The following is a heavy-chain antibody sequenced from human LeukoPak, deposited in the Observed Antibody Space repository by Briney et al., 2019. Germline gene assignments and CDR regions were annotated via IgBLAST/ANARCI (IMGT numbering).Heavy chain of an antibody. Sequence: PSETLSLTCTVSGGSISGYYWSWIRQPPGKGLEWIGHISDSGSTNYNPSLKSRVTISVDKSKNQFSLKLSSVTAADTAVYYCARTLTYGLTGYTFDMWGPGTRVTVSS. CDR2: ISDSGST. CDR3: ARTLTYGLTGYTFDM. CDR1: GGSISGYY. J-gene: IGHJ3*02. D-gene: IGHD3-16*01. V-gene: IGHV4-59*01.